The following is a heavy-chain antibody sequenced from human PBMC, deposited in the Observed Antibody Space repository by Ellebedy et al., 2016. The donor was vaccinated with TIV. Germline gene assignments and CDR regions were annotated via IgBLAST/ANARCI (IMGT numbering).Heavy chain of an antibody. V-gene: IGHV3-7*01. CDR2: IYQDGSQR. CDR3: ARRGSYGDYAVQINNWFDS. D-gene: IGHD4-17*01. CDR1: GFSFRSYW. J-gene: IGHJ5*01. Sequence: PGGSLRLSCVASGFSFRSYWMAWVRQATGKGLEWVANIYQDGSQRYYVDSVKGRFTISRDNAKNSLYLQMNSLRLDDMAVYYCARRGSYGDYAVQINNWFDSWGPGTRVTVYS.